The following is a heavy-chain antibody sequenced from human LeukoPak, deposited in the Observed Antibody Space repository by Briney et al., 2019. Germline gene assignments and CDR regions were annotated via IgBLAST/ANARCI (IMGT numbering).Heavy chain of an antibody. CDR1: GGSLSGYY. D-gene: IGHD4/OR15-4a*01. J-gene: IGHJ4*02. V-gene: IGHV4-34*01. CDR2: INHGGST. CDR3: AREGRMSMGIEY. Sequence: SETLTLTCAVYGGSLSGYYWSWIRQSPGKGLEWIGEINHGGSTNYNPSLKSRVTMSVDTSKNHFSLKLSSVTAADTAVYFCAREGRMSMGIEYWGQGTLVTVSS.